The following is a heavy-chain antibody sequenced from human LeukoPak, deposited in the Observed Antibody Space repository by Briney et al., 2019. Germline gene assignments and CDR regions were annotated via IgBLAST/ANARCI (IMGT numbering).Heavy chain of an antibody. CDR1: GGTFSSYT. V-gene: IGHV1-69*02. CDR2: IIPILGIA. J-gene: IGHJ4*02. CDR3: ASWYYYDSSGYYD. Sequence: GSSVKVSCKASGGTFSSYTISWVRQAPGQGLEWMGRIIPILGIANYAQKFQGRVTITADKSTSTAYMELSSLRSEDTAVYYCASWYYYDSSGYYDWGQGTLVTVSS. D-gene: IGHD3-22*01.